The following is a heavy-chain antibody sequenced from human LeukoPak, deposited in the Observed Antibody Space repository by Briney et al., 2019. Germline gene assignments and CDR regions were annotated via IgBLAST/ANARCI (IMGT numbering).Heavy chain of an antibody. CDR1: GFTFTKYW. V-gene: IGHV3-74*01. Sequence: PGGSLRLSCAASGFTFTKYWMTWVRQAPGKGLVWVSRINTDGRTITYADSVKGRFTISGDNAKNTLYLQMNSLRAEDTAVYYCVRSAFLTTEFYFDYWGHGTLVTVSS. CDR3: VRSAFLTTEFYFDY. J-gene: IGHJ4*01. CDR2: INTDGRTI. D-gene: IGHD4-11*01.